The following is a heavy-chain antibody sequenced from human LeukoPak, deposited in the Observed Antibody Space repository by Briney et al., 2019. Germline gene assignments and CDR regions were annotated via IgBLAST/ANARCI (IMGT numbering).Heavy chain of an antibody. CDR2: ISAYNGNT. V-gene: IGHV1-18*01. CDR3: AIMPDGYTFDY. Sequence: ASVKVSCTASGYTXTSYGISGVRQAPGQGLEWMGWISAYNGNTNYAQKLQGRVTMTTDTSTSTAYMELRSLRSDDTAVYYCAIMPDGYTFDYWGQGTLVTVSS. J-gene: IGHJ4*02. D-gene: IGHD5-24*01. CDR1: GYTXTSYG.